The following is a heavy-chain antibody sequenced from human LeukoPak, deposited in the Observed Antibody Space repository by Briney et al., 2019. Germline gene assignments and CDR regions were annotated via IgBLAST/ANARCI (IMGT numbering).Heavy chain of an antibody. V-gene: IGHV3-7*01. J-gene: IGHJ4*02. CDR1: GFTFSSYW. CDR2: IKQDGSEK. D-gene: IGHD1-26*01. CDR3: ARAGGTYYGIAFDI. Sequence: GGSLRLSCAASGFTFSSYWMSWVRQAPGKGLEWVANIKQDGSEKYYVDSVKGRFTISRDNAKNSLYLQMNSLRAEDTAVYYCARAGGTYYGIAFDIWGQGTLVTVSS.